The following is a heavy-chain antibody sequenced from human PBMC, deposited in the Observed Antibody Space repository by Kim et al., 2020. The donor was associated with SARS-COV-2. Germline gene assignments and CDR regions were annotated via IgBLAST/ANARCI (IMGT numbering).Heavy chain of an antibody. V-gene: IGHV4-34*01. CDR2: INHSGST. CDR3: ARDGPLPDYDYMWGSYRGEYFQH. CDR1: GGSFSKYY. Sequence: SETLSLTCGVYGGSFSKYYWSWIRQPPGKGLEWIGEINHSGSTNYNPSLKSRVTISLDMSKNRFSLKLSSVTAADTAVYYCARDGPLPDYDYMWGSYRGEYFQHWGQGTLVTASS. J-gene: IGHJ1*01. D-gene: IGHD3-16*02.